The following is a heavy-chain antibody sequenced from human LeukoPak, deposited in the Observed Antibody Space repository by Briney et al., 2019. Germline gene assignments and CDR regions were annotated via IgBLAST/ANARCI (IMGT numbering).Heavy chain of an antibody. V-gene: IGHV1-2*02. D-gene: IGHD3-22*01. Sequence: GASVTVSCKASGYTFTGYYMHWERQAPGQGLEWMGWINPNSGGTNYAQKFQGRVTMTRDTSISTAYMELSRLRSDDTAVYYCARTGKYYYDSSGYYHFDYWGQGTLVTVSS. CDR3: ARTGKYYYDSSGYYHFDY. J-gene: IGHJ4*02. CDR2: INPNSGGT. CDR1: GYTFTGYY.